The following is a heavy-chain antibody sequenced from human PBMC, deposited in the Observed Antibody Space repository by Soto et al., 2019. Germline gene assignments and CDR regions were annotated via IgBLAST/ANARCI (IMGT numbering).Heavy chain of an antibody. CDR1: EFTFNTYW. V-gene: IGHV3-74*03. Sequence: EVQLVESGGDLVQPGGSLRLSCAASEFTFNTYWMHWVRQAPGKGLVWVSRINADGSSITYADSVKGRFTISRDNVKNTLSLQMNSLRAEDTGVYYCARDRRFAFDYWGQGTLVTVSS. D-gene: IGHD3-3*01. CDR3: ARDRRFAFDY. CDR2: INADGSSI. J-gene: IGHJ4*02.